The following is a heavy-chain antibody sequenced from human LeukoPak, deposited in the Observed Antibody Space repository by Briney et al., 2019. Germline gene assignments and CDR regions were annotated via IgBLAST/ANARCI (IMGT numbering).Heavy chain of an antibody. CDR2: IYTTGST. J-gene: IGHJ4*02. Sequence: SQTLSLTCTVSGGSISSGTYYWTWIRQPAGKGLEWIGRIYTTGSTNYNPSLKSRVTMSTNTSKNQFSLKLSSVTAADTAVYYCARVTTGGYYNCWGQGTLVTVSS. CDR1: GGSISSGTYY. D-gene: IGHD3-22*01. V-gene: IGHV4-61*02. CDR3: ARVTTGGYYNC.